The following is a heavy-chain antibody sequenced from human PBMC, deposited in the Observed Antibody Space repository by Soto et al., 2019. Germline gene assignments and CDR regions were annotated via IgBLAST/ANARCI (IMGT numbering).Heavy chain of an antibody. V-gene: IGHV3-33*01. J-gene: IGHJ6*02. CDR2: IWYVGINK. Sequence: SLRLSCAASGFTFSSYGMHWVRQAPGKGLEWAAVIWYVGINKYYAYSVKGRFTISRDISKNTLYLQMNSLRAEDTAVYYCARATYYYDSSGLSAYGMDVWGQGTTVTVSS. CDR3: ARATYYYDSSGLSAYGMDV. CDR1: GFTFSSYG. D-gene: IGHD3-22*01.